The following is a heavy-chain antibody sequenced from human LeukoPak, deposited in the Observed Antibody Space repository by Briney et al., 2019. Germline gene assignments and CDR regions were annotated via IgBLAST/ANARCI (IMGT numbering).Heavy chain of an antibody. V-gene: IGHV3-30*18. J-gene: IGHJ4*02. D-gene: IGHD5-18*01. CDR3: AKDPVNLQLWFELKSHWFDY. CDR2: ISYDGSNK. CDR1: GFTFSSYG. Sequence: GGSLRLSCAASGFTFSSYGTHWVRQAPGKGLEWVAVISYDGSNKYYADSVKGRFTISRDNSKNTLYLQMNSLRAEDTAVYYSAKDPVNLQLWFELKSHWFDYWGQGTLVTVSS.